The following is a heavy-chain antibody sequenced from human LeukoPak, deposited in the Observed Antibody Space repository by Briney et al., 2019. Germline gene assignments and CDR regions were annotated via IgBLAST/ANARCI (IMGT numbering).Heavy chain of an antibody. D-gene: IGHD6-13*01. CDR2: ISSSSSSYI. CDR3: ARDRSSSRDLDY. Sequence: GGSLRLSFAASGFTFSSYSMTWVRQAPGKGREWASCISSSSSSYIYYADSVKGRFTISRDNAKNSLYLQMNSLRAEDTAVYYCARDRSSSRDLDYWGQGTLVTVSS. V-gene: IGHV3-21*01. J-gene: IGHJ4*02. CDR1: GFTFSSYS.